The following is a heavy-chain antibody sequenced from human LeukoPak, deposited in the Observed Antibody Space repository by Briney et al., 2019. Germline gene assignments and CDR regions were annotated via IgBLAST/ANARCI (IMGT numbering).Heavy chain of an antibody. CDR2: IYYSGST. CDR1: GGSISSSSYY. V-gene: IGHV4-39*07. D-gene: IGHD3-9*01. Sequence: PSETLSLTCTVSGGSISSSSYYWGWIRQPPGKGLEWIGSIYYSGSTNYNPSLKSRVTISVDTSKNQFSLKLSSVTAADTAVYYCARLGYFDWSSYGMDVWGQGTTVTVSS. J-gene: IGHJ6*02. CDR3: ARLGYFDWSSYGMDV.